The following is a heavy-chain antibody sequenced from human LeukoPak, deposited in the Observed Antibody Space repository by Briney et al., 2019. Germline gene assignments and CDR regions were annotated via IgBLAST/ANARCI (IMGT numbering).Heavy chain of an antibody. V-gene: IGHV3-21*01. J-gene: IGHJ4*02. Sequence: PGGSLRLSCAASGFTFSSYTMNWVRQAPGKGLEWVSSISSSTTYIFYAGSLKGRFTISRDNAKNSVYLQMNSLRAEDTAVYYCARTHCNSTRCYPYYFDYWGQGTLVTVSS. CDR1: GFTFSSYT. D-gene: IGHD2-2*01. CDR2: ISSSTTYI. CDR3: ARTHCNSTRCYPYYFDY.